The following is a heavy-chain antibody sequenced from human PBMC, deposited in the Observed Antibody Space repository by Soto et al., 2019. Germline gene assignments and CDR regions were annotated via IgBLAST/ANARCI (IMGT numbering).Heavy chain of an antibody. V-gene: IGHV4-34*01. Sequence: PSETLSLTCAVYGGSFNDYYWSWIRQPPGKGLEWIGEINHRGSTDYNPSLKSRVTISVDTSKNQFSLKLSSVIAADTAVYYCARHGRDFWSGYPRLYYMDVWGKGTTVTVSS. CDR2: INHRGST. D-gene: IGHD3-3*01. CDR1: GGSFNDYY. J-gene: IGHJ6*03. CDR3: ARHGRDFWSGYPRLYYMDV.